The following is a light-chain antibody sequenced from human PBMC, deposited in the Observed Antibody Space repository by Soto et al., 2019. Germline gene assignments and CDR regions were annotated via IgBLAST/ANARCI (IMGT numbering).Light chain of an antibody. CDR3: MQALQTPMYT. CDR1: QSLLHSNGYKY. J-gene: IGKJ2*01. V-gene: IGKV2-28*01. Sequence: DVVMTQSPLSLPVTPGEPASISCRSSQSLLHSNGYKYLDWYLQRPGQSPQLLIYLGSNRASGVPDRFSGSGSGTDFTLKISRVEAEDVGVYYCMQALQTPMYTFGQGTKVDTK. CDR2: LGS.